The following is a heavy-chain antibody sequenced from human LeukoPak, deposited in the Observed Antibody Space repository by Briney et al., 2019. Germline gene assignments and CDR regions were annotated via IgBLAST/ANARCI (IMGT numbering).Heavy chain of an antibody. D-gene: IGHD6-13*01. J-gene: IGHJ4*02. CDR2: IYYSGST. CDR1: GDSISTYY. CDR3: ARRGEVGYSSH. V-gene: IGHV4-59*12. Sequence: PSETLSLTCTVSGDSISTYYWSWIRQPPGKGLEWIGYIYYSGSTNYNPSLKSRVTISLDTSKNQFSLKLSSVTAADTAVYYCARRGEVGYSSHWGQGTLVTVSS.